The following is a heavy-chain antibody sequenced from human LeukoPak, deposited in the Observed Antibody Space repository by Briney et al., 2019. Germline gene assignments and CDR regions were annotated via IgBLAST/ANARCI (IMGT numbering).Heavy chain of an antibody. J-gene: IGHJ6*03. CDR1: AESIRDSY. V-gene: IGHV4-4*07. Sequence: SQTLSLTCTVSAESIRDSYFRWSREPAGKRRWWSGGVYDIGRTTSSPSLQSRVTLSVDTSNNQFSLTLSSVTAADPAVYHCARDIRSHNGPGGYYYYYMDVWGKGPTVTVSS. CDR3: ARDIRSHNGPGGYYYYYMDV. CDR2: VYDIGRT. D-gene: IGHD2-8*01.